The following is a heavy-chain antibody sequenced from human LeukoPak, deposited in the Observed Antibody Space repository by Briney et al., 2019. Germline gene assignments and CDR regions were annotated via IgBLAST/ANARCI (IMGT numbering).Heavy chain of an antibody. CDR2: IYHSGST. D-gene: IGHD1-7*01. J-gene: IGHJ4*02. Sequence: PSETLSLTCAVSGGSISSSIRWSWVRQPPGKGLEWIGEIYHSGSTNYNPSLKSRVTISVDKSKNQFSLKLSSVTAADTAVYYCAGDGNYASQNYWGQGTLVTVSS. CDR3: AGDGNYASQNY. V-gene: IGHV4-4*02. CDR1: GGSISSSIR.